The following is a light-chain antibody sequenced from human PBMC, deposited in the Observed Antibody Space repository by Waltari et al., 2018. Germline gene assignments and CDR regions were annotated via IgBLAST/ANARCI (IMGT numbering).Light chain of an antibody. V-gene: IGKV3-11*01. CDR1: QRVDMY. J-gene: IGKJ4*01. CDR2: DTS. Sequence: EIVLTQSPATLSLSPGEIATLSCKASQRVDMYLAWYQQRPGQALRLLIYDTSNRATDIPARFSGSGSETDFSLTISSLEPEDFAVYYCQQRRNWPLTFGGGTKVEIK. CDR3: QQRRNWPLT.